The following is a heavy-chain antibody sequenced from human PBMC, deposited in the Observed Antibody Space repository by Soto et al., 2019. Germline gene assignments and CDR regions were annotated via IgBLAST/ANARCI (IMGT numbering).Heavy chain of an antibody. CDR2: IYYSGST. D-gene: IGHD2-2*01. Sequence: PSETLSLTCTVSGGSISSGGYYWSWIRQHPGKGLEWIGYIYYSGSTYYNPSLKSRVTISVDTSKNQFSLKLSSVTAADTAVYYCARARAVVVPAATLQCNWFDPWGQGTLVTVSS. CDR1: GGSISSGGYY. CDR3: ARARAVVVPAATLQCNWFDP. V-gene: IGHV4-31*03. J-gene: IGHJ5*02.